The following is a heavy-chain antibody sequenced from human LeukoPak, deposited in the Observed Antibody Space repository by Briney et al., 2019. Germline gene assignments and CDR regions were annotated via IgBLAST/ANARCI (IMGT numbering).Heavy chain of an antibody. Sequence: PSETLSLTCAVYGWSFNDYYWNWIRQPPGKGLEWIGEINARGDTSYNPSLKSRATISVDTSKKQFSLRLTSMIAADTALYYCARGQVPAARGYNWFDPWGQGTLVTVSS. D-gene: IGHD2-2*01. J-gene: IGHJ5*02. V-gene: IGHV4-34*01. CDR3: ARGQVPAARGYNWFDP. CDR2: INARGDT. CDR1: GWSFNDYY.